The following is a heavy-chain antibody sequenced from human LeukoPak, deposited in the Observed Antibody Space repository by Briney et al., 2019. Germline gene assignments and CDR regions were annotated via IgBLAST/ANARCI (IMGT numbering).Heavy chain of an antibody. D-gene: IGHD6-13*01. CDR2: ISWNSGTI. Sequence: GGSLRLSCAASGFTFDDYAMHWVRQAPGKGLEGVSGISWNSGTIYYADSVKGRFTISRDDAKNSLYLQMHSLRAEDTALYYCAKRSAAGTVGYFDYWGQGTLVTVSS. CDR3: AKRSAAGTVGYFDY. J-gene: IGHJ4*02. CDR1: GFTFDDYA. V-gene: IGHV3-9*01.